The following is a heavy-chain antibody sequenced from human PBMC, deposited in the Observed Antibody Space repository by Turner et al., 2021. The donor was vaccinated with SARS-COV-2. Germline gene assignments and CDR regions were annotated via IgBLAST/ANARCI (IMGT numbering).Heavy chain of an antibody. V-gene: IGHV4-34*01. Sequence: QVQLQQRGAGLFKPSETLSLTCAVYGGSFSGYYWSWIRQPPGKGLEWIGEINHSGSTNYNPSLKSRVTISVDTSKNQFSLKLSSVTAADTAVYYCARGRAAAAGHFDYWGQGTLVTVSS. J-gene: IGHJ4*02. CDR3: ARGRAAAAGHFDY. CDR2: INHSGST. D-gene: IGHD6-13*01. CDR1: GGSFSGYY.